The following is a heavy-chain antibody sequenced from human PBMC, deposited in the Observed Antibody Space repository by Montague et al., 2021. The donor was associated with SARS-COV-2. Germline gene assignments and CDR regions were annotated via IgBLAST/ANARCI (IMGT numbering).Heavy chain of an antibody. CDR2: IYYTGST. Sequence: SETLSLTCTVSGGSVSSGNYYGCWIRQPPGKVLQSIGYIYYTGSTNYXPSLKSRVTISVDSSKNQFSVRLSTVTAADTAVYYCAKISSITSWYYDYWGQGTLVTVSS. CDR3: AKISSITSWYYDY. J-gene: IGHJ4*02. V-gene: IGHV4-61*01. CDR1: GGSVSSGNYY. D-gene: IGHD6-13*01.